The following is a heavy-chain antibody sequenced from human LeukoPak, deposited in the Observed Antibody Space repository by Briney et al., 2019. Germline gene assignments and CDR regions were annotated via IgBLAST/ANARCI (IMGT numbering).Heavy chain of an antibody. CDR3: ASNGYDSSGYYSD. J-gene: IGHJ4*02. Sequence: SETLSLTCTVSGGSIRSSSYYWGWIRQPPRKGLEWMGRIYYSGSTYYNPSLKSRVTISVDTSKTQCSLKLSSVTAADTAVYYWASNGYDSSGYYSDWGQGTLVTVSS. CDR2: IYYSGST. V-gene: IGHV4-39*01. CDR1: GGSIRSSSYY. D-gene: IGHD3-22*01.